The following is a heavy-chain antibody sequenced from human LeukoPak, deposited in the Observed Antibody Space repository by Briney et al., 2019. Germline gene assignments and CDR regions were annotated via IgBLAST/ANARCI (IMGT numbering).Heavy chain of an antibody. CDR2: ITSGGAT. Sequence: PGVSLRLSCAASGFTFSVYDMHWVRQGTGRGLEWVSAITSGGATFFSESVRGRFTISRDSAQNSLYLQMNSLEAGDTAVYYCAREVYSDSAYYGMDVWGQGTTVIVSS. CDR1: GFTFSVYD. CDR3: AREVYSDSAYYGMDV. V-gene: IGHV3-13*01. J-gene: IGHJ6*02. D-gene: IGHD4-11*01.